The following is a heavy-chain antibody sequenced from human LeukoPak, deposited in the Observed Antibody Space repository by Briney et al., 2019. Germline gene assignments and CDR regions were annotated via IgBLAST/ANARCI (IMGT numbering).Heavy chain of an antibody. CDR1: GSTFYDYA. Sequence: SGGSLRLSCAASGSTFYDYAMHWVRQAPGKGLEWVSGISWNSFSIGYADSVKGRFTISRDNAKNSLYLQMNSLRAEDMALYYCAKGLCNSGWYYFDYWGQGTLVTVSS. J-gene: IGHJ4*02. V-gene: IGHV3-9*03. CDR3: AKGLCNSGWYYFDY. CDR2: ISWNSFSI. D-gene: IGHD6-19*01.